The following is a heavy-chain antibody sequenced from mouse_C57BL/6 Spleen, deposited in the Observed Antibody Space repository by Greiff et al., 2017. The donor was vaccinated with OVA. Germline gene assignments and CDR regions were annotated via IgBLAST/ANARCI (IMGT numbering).Heavy chain of an antibody. CDR1: GYTFTSYW. V-gene: IGHV1-55*01. D-gene: IGHD2-5*01. CDR2: IYPGSGST. CDR3: ARWDYSNYGYAMDY. J-gene: IGHJ4*01. Sequence: QVQLQQPGAELVKPGASVKMSCKASGYTFTSYWITWVKQRPGQGLEWIGDIYPGSGSTNYNEKFKSKATLTVDTSSSAAYMQLSSLTSEDSAVYYCARWDYSNYGYAMDYWGQGTSVTVSS.